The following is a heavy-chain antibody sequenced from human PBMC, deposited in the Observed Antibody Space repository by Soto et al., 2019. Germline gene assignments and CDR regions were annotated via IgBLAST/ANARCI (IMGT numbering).Heavy chain of an antibody. J-gene: IGHJ4*02. CDR2: ISYDGSNK. CDR1: GFTFSSYS. Sequence: ESGGGVVQPGRSLRLSCAASGFTFSSYSMHWVRQAPGKGLEWVAFISYDGSNKYCADSVKGRFTTSRDNSKNTLYLQMSSLRVEDTAVYYCASLEAAMDLKEENDYWGQGTLVTVSS. V-gene: IGHV3-30-3*01. CDR3: ASLEAAMDLKEENDY. D-gene: IGHD5-18*01.